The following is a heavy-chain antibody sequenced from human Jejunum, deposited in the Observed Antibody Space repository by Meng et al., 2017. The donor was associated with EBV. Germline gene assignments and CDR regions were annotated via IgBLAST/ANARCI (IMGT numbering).Heavy chain of an antibody. D-gene: IGHD4-17*01. CDR1: GGSFSSSIYC. J-gene: IGHJ4*02. V-gene: IGHV4-39*01. Sequence: QLHLQGSGPGRVKPSETLLLTCTVLGGSFSSSIYCWGWIRQPPGKGLEWIGSICFSDYTYHNPSLKSRVTISADTSKNQFSLSLTSVTAADTAVYYCAMGPDYAKSGYWGQGTLVTVSS. CDR3: AMGPDYAKSGY. CDR2: ICFSDYT.